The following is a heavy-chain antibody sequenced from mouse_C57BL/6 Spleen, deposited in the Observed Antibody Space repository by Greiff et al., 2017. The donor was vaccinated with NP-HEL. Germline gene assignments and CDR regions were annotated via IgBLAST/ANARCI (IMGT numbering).Heavy chain of an antibody. CDR1: GFTFSDYY. CDR2: INYDGSST. Sequence: EVQVVESEGGLVQPGSSMKLSCTASGFTFSDYYMAWVRQVPEKGLEWVANINYDGSSTYYLDSLKSRFIISRDNAKNILYLQMSSLKSEDTATYYCARAYYDYYYAMDYWGQGTSVTVSS. CDR3: ARAYYDYYYAMDY. V-gene: IGHV5-16*01. D-gene: IGHD2-4*01. J-gene: IGHJ4*01.